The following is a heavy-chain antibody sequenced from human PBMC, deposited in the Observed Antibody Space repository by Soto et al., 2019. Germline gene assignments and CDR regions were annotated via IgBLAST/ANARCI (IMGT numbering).Heavy chain of an antibody. D-gene: IGHD3-10*01. CDR2: FYYSGST. V-gene: IGHV4-59*08. CDR3: ARQVLGHYGSGSYFEY. CDR1: GGSISSYY. Sequence: QVQLQESGPGLVKPSETLSLTCTVSGGSISSYYWSWIRQPPGKGLEWIGYFYYSGSTNYNPSLKRRFTISVETSKNQFSLKLSSVTAADTAVYYCARQVLGHYGSGSYFEYWGQGTLVTVSS. J-gene: IGHJ4*02.